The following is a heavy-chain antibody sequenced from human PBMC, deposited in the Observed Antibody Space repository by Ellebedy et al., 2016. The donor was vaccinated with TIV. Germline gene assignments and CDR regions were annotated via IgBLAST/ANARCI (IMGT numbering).Heavy chain of an antibody. V-gene: IGHV3-53*01. Sequence: GGSLRLSXAASGFTVSSNYMSWVRQAPGKGLEWVSVIYSGGSTYYADSVKGRFTISRDNSKNTLYLQMNSLRAEDTAVYYCASQGGYYGSGSYFYWGQGTLVTASS. CDR1: GFTVSSNY. D-gene: IGHD3-10*01. CDR3: ASQGGYYGSGSYFY. J-gene: IGHJ4*02. CDR2: IYSGGST.